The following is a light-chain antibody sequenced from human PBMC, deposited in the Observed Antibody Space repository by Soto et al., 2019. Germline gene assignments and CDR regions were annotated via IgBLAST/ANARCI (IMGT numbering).Light chain of an antibody. V-gene: IGKV3-20*01. CDR3: QQYSTSPPIT. CDR1: QSVTNRY. J-gene: IGKJ5*01. Sequence: EIVLTQSPDTLSLSPVEGATLSCRASQSVTNRYLAWYQHKPGQAPRLLIYGASTRATGIPDRFSGSGFETDFSLTISRLEPEDFAVYFCQQYSTSPPITFGQGTRWRL. CDR2: GAS.